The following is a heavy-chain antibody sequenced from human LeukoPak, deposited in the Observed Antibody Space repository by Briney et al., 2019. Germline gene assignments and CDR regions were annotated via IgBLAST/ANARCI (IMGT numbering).Heavy chain of an antibody. J-gene: IGHJ4*02. V-gene: IGHV4-30-2*01. D-gene: IGHD5-18*01. Sequence: PSQTLSLTCAVSGGSISSGGDSWSWIRQPPGKGLEWIGYIYHSGSTYYNPSLKSRVTISVDRSKNQFSLKLSSVTAADTAVYYCARGQRGYSYGWPYFDYWGQGTLVTVSS. CDR2: IYHSGST. CDR3: ARGQRGYSYGWPYFDY. CDR1: GGSISSGGDS.